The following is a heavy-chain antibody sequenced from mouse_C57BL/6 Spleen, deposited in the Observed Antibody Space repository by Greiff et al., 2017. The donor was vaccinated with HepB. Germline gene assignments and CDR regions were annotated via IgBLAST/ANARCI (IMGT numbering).Heavy chain of an antibody. Sequence: QVQLQQSGAELVRPGTSVKLSCKASGYTFTSYWMHWVKQRPGQGLEWIGVIDPSDSYTNYNQKFKGKATLTVDTSSSTAYMQLSSLTSEDSAVYYCASGIHSNSRAWFAYWGQGTLVTVSA. CDR1: GYTFTSYW. CDR2: IDPSDSYT. V-gene: IGHV1-59*01. J-gene: IGHJ3*01. CDR3: ASGIHSNSRAWFAY. D-gene: IGHD2-5*01.